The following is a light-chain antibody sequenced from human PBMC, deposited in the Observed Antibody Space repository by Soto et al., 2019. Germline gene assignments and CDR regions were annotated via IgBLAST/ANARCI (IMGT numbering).Light chain of an antibody. Sequence: QPVLTQPPSASGTPGQRVTISCSGSSSNIGSNTVSWYQQLPGTAPKLLIFSNNQRPSGVPDRFSGSKSGTSASLAISGLQSEHEADYYCAAWDDSLKGVLFGGGTKLTVL. V-gene: IGLV1-44*01. J-gene: IGLJ2*01. CDR3: AAWDDSLKGVL. CDR2: SNN. CDR1: SSNIGSNT.